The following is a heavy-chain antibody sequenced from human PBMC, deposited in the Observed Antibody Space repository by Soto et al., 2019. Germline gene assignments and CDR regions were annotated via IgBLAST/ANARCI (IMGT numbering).Heavy chain of an antibody. CDR2: IIPIFGTA. CDR3: AITYYDFWSGYSLGGWFDP. D-gene: IGHD3-3*01. J-gene: IGHJ5*02. CDR1: GGTFSSYA. V-gene: IGHV1-69*06. Sequence: QVQLVQSGAEVKKPGSSVKVSCKASGGTFSSYAISWVRQAPGQGLEWMGGIIPIFGTANYAQKFQGRVTITEDKSTSTAYMELSSLRSEDTAVYYCAITYYDFWSGYSLGGWFDPWGQGTLVTVSS.